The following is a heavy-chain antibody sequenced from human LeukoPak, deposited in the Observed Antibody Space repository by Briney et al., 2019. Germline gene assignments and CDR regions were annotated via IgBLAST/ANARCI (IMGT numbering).Heavy chain of an antibody. CDR3: ANGERMDV. CDR2: ISYDGSNK. V-gene: IGHV3-30*18. J-gene: IGHJ6*02. CDR1: GFTFSSYG. Sequence: PGGSLRLSCAASGFTFSSYGMHWVRQAPGKGLEWVAVISYDGSNKYYADSVKGRFTISRDNSKNTLYLQMNSLRAEDTAVYYCANGERMDVWGQGTTVTVSS. D-gene: IGHD4-17*01.